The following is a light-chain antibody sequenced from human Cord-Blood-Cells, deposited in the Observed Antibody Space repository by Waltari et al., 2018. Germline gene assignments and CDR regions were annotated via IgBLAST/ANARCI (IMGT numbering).Light chain of an antibody. Sequence: QSVLTQPPSVSGAPGQRVTISCTGSSSNIGAGYDVHWYQQLPGTAPKPLIYGTRTRPSGVPDRFSGSKSGTSASLAITGLQAEDEADYYCQSYDSSLSGSVFGGGTKLTVL. V-gene: IGLV1-40*01. CDR2: GTR. CDR1: SSNIGAGYD. J-gene: IGLJ2*01. CDR3: QSYDSSLSGSV.